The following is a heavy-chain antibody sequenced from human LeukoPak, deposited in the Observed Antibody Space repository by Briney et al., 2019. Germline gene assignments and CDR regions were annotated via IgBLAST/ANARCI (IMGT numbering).Heavy chain of an antibody. Sequence: SETLSLTCTVSGGSISNFFWAWIRQPPGKGLEWIGYIYNDGSTKYNPSLKSRVTISINVSKNQFSLKLNSVTAADTAVYYCARGSFMVRRVITRFDSWGQGTLVTVSS. V-gene: IGHV4-59*01. CDR1: GGSISNFF. J-gene: IGHJ4*02. D-gene: IGHD3-10*01. CDR2: IYNDGST. CDR3: ARGSFMVRRVITRFDS.